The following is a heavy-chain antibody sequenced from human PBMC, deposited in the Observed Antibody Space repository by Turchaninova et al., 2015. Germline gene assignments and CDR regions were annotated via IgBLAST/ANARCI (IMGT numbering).Heavy chain of an antibody. D-gene: IGHD2-21*02. CDR3: ARHVTRSVFDY. V-gene: IGHV4-39*01. J-gene: IGHJ4*02. CDR2: IDYRGNT. Sequence: QLQLQDSGPGLVKPSETLSLTRTVYCGSLDNTIDHGAWGRQPPGKGLEWIGSIDYRGNTYDNPSLKSRLTISVDTSKSQFSLNLNSVTASDTAVYFCARHVTRSVFDYWGQGALVTVSS. CDR1: CGSLDNTIDH.